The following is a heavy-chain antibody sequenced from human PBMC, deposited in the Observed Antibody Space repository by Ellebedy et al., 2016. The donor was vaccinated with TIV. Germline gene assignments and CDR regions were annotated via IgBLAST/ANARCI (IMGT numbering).Heavy chain of an antibody. Sequence: ASVKVSXKASRYTFTGYYMHWVRQAPGQGLEWMGWINPNSGGTNYAQKFQGWVTMTRDTSISTAYMELSRLRSDDTAVYYCARDGSGNGGAFDIWGQGTMVTVSS. D-gene: IGHD3-10*01. J-gene: IGHJ3*02. V-gene: IGHV1-2*04. CDR2: INPNSGGT. CDR3: ARDGSGNGGAFDI. CDR1: RYTFTGYY.